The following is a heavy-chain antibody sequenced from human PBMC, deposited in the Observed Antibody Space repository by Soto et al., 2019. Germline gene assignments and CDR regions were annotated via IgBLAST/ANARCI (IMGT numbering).Heavy chain of an antibody. J-gene: IGHJ4*02. CDR1: GFIFNAYA. V-gene: IGHV3-23*01. CDR3: ARVASDYIKSADV. CDR2: IGGSGGNT. D-gene: IGHD4-4*01. Sequence: EVQLLESGGGLVQPGGSLRLSCAASGFIFNAYAMTWVRLAPGKGLEWVSAIGGSGGNTYYAASVKGRLTISRDNSKDTVDLEMNGRRVDDTALYFLARVASDYIKSADVWGQGILVTVAS.